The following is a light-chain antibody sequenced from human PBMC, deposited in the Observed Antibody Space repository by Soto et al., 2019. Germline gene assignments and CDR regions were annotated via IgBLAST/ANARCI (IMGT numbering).Light chain of an antibody. CDR2: YDG. CDR1: NIGRKS. V-gene: IGLV3-21*04. Sequence: SYELTQPPSVSVAPGKTASITCEGNNIGRKSVHWYQQRPGQAPMVVIYYDGDRPSGIPERFSGSNSRTAATLTISGVEAGDEADYYCQVWDSGVDHIIFGGGTKLTVL. J-gene: IGLJ2*01. CDR3: QVWDSGVDHII.